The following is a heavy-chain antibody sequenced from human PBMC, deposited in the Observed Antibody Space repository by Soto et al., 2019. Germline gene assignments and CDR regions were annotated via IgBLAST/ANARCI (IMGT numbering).Heavy chain of an antibody. CDR1: GFTFSTYW. CDR3: ATEGFRGDCSGGSRRRNDY. Sequence: VQLVESGGGLVQPGGSLRLSCAASGFTFSTYWMTWVRQAPGKGLEWVASIKEDGGAQFYVDFVKGRFTIARDNAKTSLFLQMNSLRAEDTAVFYCATEGFRGDCSGGSRRRNDYWGQGALVTVSS. V-gene: IGHV3-7*01. CDR2: IKEDGGAQ. J-gene: IGHJ4*02. D-gene: IGHD3-10*01.